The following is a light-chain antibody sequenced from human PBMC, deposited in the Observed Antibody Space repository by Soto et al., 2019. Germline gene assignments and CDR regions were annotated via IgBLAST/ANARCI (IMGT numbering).Light chain of an antibody. CDR1: KSVSSSY. CDR3: QQYGSSPGNT. V-gene: IGKV3-20*01. J-gene: IGKJ2*01. CDR2: GAS. Sequence: EIVLTQSPGTLSLSPGERATLSCRASKSVSSSYLAWYQQKPGQAPRLLIYGASSRATGIPDRFSGSGSGTDFTLTISRLEPEDFAVYYCQQYGSSPGNTFGQGTKLEIK.